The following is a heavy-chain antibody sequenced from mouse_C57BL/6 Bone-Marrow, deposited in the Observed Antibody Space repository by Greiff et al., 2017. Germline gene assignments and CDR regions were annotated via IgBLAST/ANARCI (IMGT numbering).Heavy chain of an antibody. Sequence: DVKLQESGPGLVKPSQSLSLTCSVTGYSITSGYYWNWIRQFPGNKLEWMGYISYDGSNNYNPSLKNRISITRDTSKNQFFLKLNSVTTEDTATYYCARVTGTCFDYWGQGTTLTVSS. CDR2: ISYDGSN. J-gene: IGHJ2*01. V-gene: IGHV3-6*01. CDR1: GYSITSGYY. CDR3: ARVTGTCFDY. D-gene: IGHD4-1*01.